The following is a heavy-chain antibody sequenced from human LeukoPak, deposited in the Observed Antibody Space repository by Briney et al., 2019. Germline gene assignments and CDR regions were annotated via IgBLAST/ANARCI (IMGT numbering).Heavy chain of an antibody. CDR3: AKVWQWLADYYYYMDV. CDR1: GFTFSSYE. CDR2: ISSSGSTI. D-gene: IGHD6-19*01. J-gene: IGHJ6*03. V-gene: IGHV3-48*03. Sequence: PGGSLRLSCAASGFTFSSYEMNWVRQAPGKGLEWVSYISSSGSTIYYADSVKGRFTISRDNSKNTLYLQMNSLRAEDTAVYYCAKVWQWLADYYYYMDVWGKGTTVTVSS.